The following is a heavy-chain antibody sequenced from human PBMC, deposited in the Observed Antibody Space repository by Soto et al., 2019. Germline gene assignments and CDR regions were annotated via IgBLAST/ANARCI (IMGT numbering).Heavy chain of an antibody. Sequence: LSLTCAVSGGSISSGGYPWSWIRQPPGKGLEWIGYIYHSGSTYYNPSLKSRVTISVDRSKNQFSLKLSSVTAADTAVYYCAREHGPFDYWGQGTLVTVSS. D-gene: IGHD4-17*01. CDR1: GGSISSGGYP. V-gene: IGHV4-30-2*01. CDR2: IYHSGST. CDR3: AREHGPFDY. J-gene: IGHJ4*02.